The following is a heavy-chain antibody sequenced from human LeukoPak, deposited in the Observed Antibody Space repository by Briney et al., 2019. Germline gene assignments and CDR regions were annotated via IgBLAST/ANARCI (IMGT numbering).Heavy chain of an antibody. D-gene: IGHD2-8*01. CDR3: ARALIGYYFDY. V-gene: IGHV3-48*03. CDR1: GFTFSSYE. CDR2: ISSSGYTM. Sequence: GGSLRLSCAASGFTFSSYEMNWVHQAPGKGLEWVSYISSSGYTMYYADSVKGRFTISRDNAKNSLYLQMNSLRAEDTAVYYCARALIGYYFDYWGQGTLVTVSS. J-gene: IGHJ4*02.